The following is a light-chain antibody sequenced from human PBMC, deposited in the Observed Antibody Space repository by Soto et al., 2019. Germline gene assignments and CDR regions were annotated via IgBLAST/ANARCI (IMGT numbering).Light chain of an antibody. CDR3: SSYTGSGVVV. CDR1: SSDVGGYNY. Sequence: QSVLIQPASVSGSPGQSITISCTGTSSDVGGYNYVSWYQQHPDKAPKLMIYDVNNRPSGVSNRFSASKSGNTASLTISGLQAEDEADYYCSSYTGSGVVVFGGGTKVTVL. V-gene: IGLV2-14*01. J-gene: IGLJ2*01. CDR2: DVN.